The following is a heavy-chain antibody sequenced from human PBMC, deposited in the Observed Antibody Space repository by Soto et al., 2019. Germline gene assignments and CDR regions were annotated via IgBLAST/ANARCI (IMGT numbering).Heavy chain of an antibody. D-gene: IGHD4-4*01. V-gene: IGHV1-18*01. Sequence: QVQLVQSGAEVKKPGASVKVSCKASGYPFTSFGISWVRQAPGQGLEWMGWISGYNGKTSYAQKVQGRVTMTTDKFTSIAYMELRSLRSDDTAVYYCARDRPYDYSNYAWYDSWGQGTLVTVSS. J-gene: IGHJ5*01. CDR2: ISGYNGKT. CDR3: ARDRPYDYSNYAWYDS. CDR1: GYPFTSFG.